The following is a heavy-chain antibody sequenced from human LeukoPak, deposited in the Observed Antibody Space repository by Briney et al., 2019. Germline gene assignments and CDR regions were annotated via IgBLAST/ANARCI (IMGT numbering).Heavy chain of an antibody. D-gene: IGHD6-13*01. CDR3: ARDRGGSSSWSYYYYYYMDV. J-gene: IGHJ6*03. CDR1: GYTFTSYY. CDR2: INPSGGST. V-gene: IGHV1-46*01. Sequence: ASVKVSCMASGYTFTSYYMHWVRQAPGQGLEWMGIINPSGGSTSYAQKFQGRVTMTRDTSTSTVYMELSSLRSEDTAVYYCARDRGGSSSWSYYYYYYMDVWGKGTTVTVSS.